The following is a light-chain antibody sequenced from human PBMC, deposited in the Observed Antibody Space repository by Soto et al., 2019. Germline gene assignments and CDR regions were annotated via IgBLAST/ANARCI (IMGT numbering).Light chain of an antibody. V-gene: IGKV3-20*01. CDR2: GAS. CDR3: QHYGSSTRT. CDR1: QSVSSGY. J-gene: IGKJ1*01. Sequence: ELVLTQSPATLSLSPGDTATLSCRATQSVSSGYLAWYRQKPGQAPRLLISGASSRATGIPDRFSGIGSGADFTLTITRLEPEDFAVYYCQHYGSSTRTFGQGTKVDSK.